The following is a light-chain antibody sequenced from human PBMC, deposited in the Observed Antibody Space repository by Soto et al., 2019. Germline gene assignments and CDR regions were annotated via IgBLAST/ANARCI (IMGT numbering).Light chain of an antibody. J-gene: IGKJ1*01. CDR2: AAS. V-gene: IGKV1-39*01. CDR1: QSISSY. CDR3: QQSYSTPQTWT. Sequence: DIPMTQSPSSLSASVGDRVTITCRASQSISSYLNWYLQKPGKAPKLLIYAASSLQSGVPSRFSGSGSGTDFTLTISSLQPEDFATYYCQQSYSTPQTWTFGQGTKVEIK.